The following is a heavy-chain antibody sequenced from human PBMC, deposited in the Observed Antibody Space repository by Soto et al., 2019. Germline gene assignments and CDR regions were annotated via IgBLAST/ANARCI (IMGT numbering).Heavy chain of an antibody. D-gene: IGHD3-3*01. CDR1: GFTFSIYT. J-gene: IGHJ4*02. CDR2: ISDDGSNK. CDR3: AREVYYDFGSGFNTHPYYFDY. V-gene: IGHV3-30-3*01. Sequence: QVQLVEHGGGVVQPGRSLRLSCAASGFTFSIYTMHWVRQAPGKGLEWAAAISDDGSNKHYADSVKGRFTISRDNSKNTMSLEMNSLRAEDKAVYYCAREVYYDFGSGFNTHPYYFDYWGQGTLVTVSS.